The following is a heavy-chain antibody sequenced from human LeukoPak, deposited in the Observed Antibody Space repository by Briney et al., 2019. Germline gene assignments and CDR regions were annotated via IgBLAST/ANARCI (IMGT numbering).Heavy chain of an antibody. CDR3: ARGRRIAAAVFYFDY. D-gene: IGHD6-13*01. V-gene: IGHV4-39*07. J-gene: IGHJ4*02. CDR1: GGSISSSSYY. CDR2: IYYSGST. Sequence: SETLSLTCTVSGGSISSSSYYWGWIRQPPGKGLEWIGSIYYSGSTYYNPSLKSRVTISVDTSKNQFSLKLSSVTAADTAVYYCARGRRIAAAVFYFDYWGQGTLVTVSS.